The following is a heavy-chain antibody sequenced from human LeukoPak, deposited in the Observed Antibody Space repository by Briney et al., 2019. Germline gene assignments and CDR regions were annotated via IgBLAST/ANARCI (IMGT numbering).Heavy chain of an antibody. J-gene: IGHJ4*02. CDR1: GFTFSNVW. CDR2: IKSKKDGETI. V-gene: IGHV3-15*01. CDR3: ARGHYGGNRV. D-gene: IGHD4-23*01. Sequence: GGSLRLSCGASGFTFSNVWMSWVRQAPGKGLEWVGRIKSKKDGETIDYAAPAKGRFSISRDDSINTLYLQMNSLRAEDTAVYYCARGHYGGNRVWGQGTLVTVSS.